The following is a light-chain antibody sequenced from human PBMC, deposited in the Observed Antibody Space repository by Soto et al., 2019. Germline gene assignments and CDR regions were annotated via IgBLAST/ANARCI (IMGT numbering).Light chain of an antibody. CDR2: AAS. J-gene: IGKJ4*01. CDR3: QQSNSSPPT. V-gene: IGKV1-5*01. Sequence: DIQMPQSPSTLSGSVGDRLTITCRASQTISSWLAWYQQKPGQAPNLLIYAASTLQAGVPSRFRGSGSGTDFTLTISSLQPEDFATYFCQQSNSSPPTFGGGTKVDIK. CDR1: QTISSW.